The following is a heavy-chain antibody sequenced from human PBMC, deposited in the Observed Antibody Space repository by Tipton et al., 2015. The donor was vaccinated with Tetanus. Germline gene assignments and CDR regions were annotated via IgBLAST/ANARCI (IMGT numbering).Heavy chain of an antibody. D-gene: IGHD3-22*01. CDR3: ARDGDTSGHYGIFDS. CDR1: GFTFSGYW. CDR2: IKGDGSEK. V-gene: IGHV3-7*01. J-gene: IGHJ4*02. Sequence: SLRLSCAASGFTFSGYWMSWVRQAPGKGLQWVANIKGDGSEKKYADSVKGRFTVSRDNARNSLYLQMNSLRAEDTAVYYCARDGDTSGHYGIFDSWGQGTLLIVSS.